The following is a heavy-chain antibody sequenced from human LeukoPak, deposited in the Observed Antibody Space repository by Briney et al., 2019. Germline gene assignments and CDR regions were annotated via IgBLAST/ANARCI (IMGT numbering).Heavy chain of an antibody. CDR1: GFTFSSYD. D-gene: IGHD1-7*01. Sequence: PGGSLRLSCAASGFTFSSYDMHWVRQATGKGLEWVSAIGTAGDTYYPGSVKGRFTISRENAKNSLYLQMNSLRAGDTAVYYCARGLGRNYVLSYYGMDVWSQGTTVTVSS. CDR2: IGTAGDT. J-gene: IGHJ6*02. V-gene: IGHV3-13*01. CDR3: ARGLGRNYVLSYYGMDV.